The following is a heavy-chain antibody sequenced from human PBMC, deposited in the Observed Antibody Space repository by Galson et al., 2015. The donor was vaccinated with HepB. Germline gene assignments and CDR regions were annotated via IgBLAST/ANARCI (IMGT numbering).Heavy chain of an antibody. D-gene: IGHD6-19*01. V-gene: IGHV3-21*01. CDR1: GFTFSSYS. CDR2: ISSSSSYI. Sequence: SLRLSCAASGFTFSSYSMNWVRQAPGKGLEWVSSISSSSSYIYYADSVKGRFTISRDNAKNSLYLQMNSLRAEDTAVYYCARANNDHSSGWYRSNWFDPWGQGTLVTVSS. J-gene: IGHJ5*02. CDR3: ARANNDHSSGWYRSNWFDP.